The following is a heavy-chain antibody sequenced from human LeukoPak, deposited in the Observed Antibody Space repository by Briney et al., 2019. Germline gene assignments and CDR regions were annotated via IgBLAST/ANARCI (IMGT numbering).Heavy chain of an antibody. CDR2: INPNSGGT. CDR1: GYTLTDYY. J-gene: IGHJ4*02. V-gene: IGHV1-2*06. Sequence: ASVKVSCKASGYTLTDYYMHWVRQAPGQGLEWMGRINPNSGGTNYAQKFQGRVTMTRDTSISTVYMELSRLRSDDTAVYYCARGSDVLRFLEWLLSIDYWGQGTLVTVSS. CDR3: ARGSDVLRFLEWLLSIDY. D-gene: IGHD3-3*01.